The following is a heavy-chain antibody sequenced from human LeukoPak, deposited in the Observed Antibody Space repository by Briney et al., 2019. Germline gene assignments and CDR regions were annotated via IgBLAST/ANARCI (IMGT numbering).Heavy chain of an antibody. J-gene: IGHJ4*01. CDR2: ISSSSSTI. V-gene: IGHV3-48*01. CDR3: ARAHYDFWSGYPPYFDY. D-gene: IGHD3-3*01. Sequence: GGSLRLSCAASGFTFSSYSMNWVRQAPGKGLEWVSYISSSSSTIYYADSVKGRFTISRDNAKNSLYLQMNSLRAEDTAVYYCARAHYDFWSGYPPYFDYWGQGTLVNGFS. CDR1: GFTFSSYS.